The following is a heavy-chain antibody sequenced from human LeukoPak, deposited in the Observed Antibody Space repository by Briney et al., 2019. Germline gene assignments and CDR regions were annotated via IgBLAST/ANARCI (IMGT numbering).Heavy chain of an antibody. V-gene: IGHV3-23*01. Sequence: GGTLRLSCAASGFTFNIYGMGWVRQALGKGLEWVSVISGSGIDTYNADSVKGRFTISGDNSRNTLFLQMNSLRAEDTAVYYCAHGAMYQLDYWGQGTLVTVSS. CDR1: GFTFNIYG. D-gene: IGHD2-2*01. CDR2: ISGSGIDT. CDR3: AHGAMYQLDY. J-gene: IGHJ4*02.